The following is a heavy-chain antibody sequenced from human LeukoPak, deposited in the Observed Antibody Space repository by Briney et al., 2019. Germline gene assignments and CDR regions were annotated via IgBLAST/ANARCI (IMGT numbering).Heavy chain of an antibody. D-gene: IGHD1-26*01. CDR1: GGSISSGSYY. J-gene: IGHJ3*02. Sequence: SETLSLTCTVSGGSISSGSYYWSWIRQPAGKGLGWIGRIYTSGSTNYNPSLKSRVTISVDTSKNQFSLKLSSVTAADTAVYYCAREEWELGYRDAFDIWGQGTMVTVSS. CDR2: IYTSGST. CDR3: AREEWELGYRDAFDI. V-gene: IGHV4-61*02.